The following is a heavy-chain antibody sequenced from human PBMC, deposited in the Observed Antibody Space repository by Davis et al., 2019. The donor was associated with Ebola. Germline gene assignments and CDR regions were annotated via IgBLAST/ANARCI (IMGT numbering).Heavy chain of an antibody. CDR3: GRHMGGTRAPWLDP. D-gene: IGHD1-26*01. CDR1: GDSISSNF. J-gene: IGHJ5*02. V-gene: IGHV4-59*08. Sequence: MPSETLSLTCPVSGDSISSNFWSWIRQPPGKGLEWIGYIYYSGTTNYNPSLKSRVTISLDTSKNKFSLRLSSVTATDTAVYYCGRHMGGTRAPWLDPWGQGIRVTVSS. CDR2: IYYSGTT.